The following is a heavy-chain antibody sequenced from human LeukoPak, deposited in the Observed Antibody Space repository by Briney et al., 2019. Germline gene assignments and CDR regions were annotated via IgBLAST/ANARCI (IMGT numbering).Heavy chain of an antibody. CDR2: IYHSGST. V-gene: IGHV4-30-2*01. Sequence: SQTLSLTYAVSGGSISSGGYSWSWIRQPPGKGLEWIGYIYHSGSTYYNPSLKSRVTISVDRSKNQFSLKLSSVTAADTAVYYCARGTYYYGNWGQGTLVTVSS. CDR3: ARGTYYYGN. J-gene: IGHJ4*02. CDR1: GGSISSGGYS.